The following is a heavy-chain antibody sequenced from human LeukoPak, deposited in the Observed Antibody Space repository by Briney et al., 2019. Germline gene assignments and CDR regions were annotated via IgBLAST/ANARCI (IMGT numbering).Heavy chain of an antibody. D-gene: IGHD5-12*01. V-gene: IGHV4-59*01. CDR3: ARRSGYDAFDV. Sequence: SETLSLTCTVSGGPITSYAWSWIRQPPGKGLEWIAYIYNSGTAHYNPSLNSRVTISVDTSKNHCSLNLNSVTAADTAVYYCARRSGYDAFDVWGQGTMLTVSS. CDR1: GGPITSYA. CDR2: IYNSGTA. J-gene: IGHJ3*01.